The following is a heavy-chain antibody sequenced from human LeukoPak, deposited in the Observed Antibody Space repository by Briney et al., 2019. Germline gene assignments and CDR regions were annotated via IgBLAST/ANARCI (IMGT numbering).Heavy chain of an antibody. V-gene: IGHV3-23*01. CDR3: AKWGDYDILTGYYDSDY. Sequence: GASLRLSYAASGFIFSNYAMSWVRQAPGKGLEWVSAIGGRDSGTYYADSVRGRFTVSRDDPKNTLYLQMNTLRAEDTAVYYCAKWGDYDILTGYYDSDYWGQGTLVTVSS. J-gene: IGHJ4*02. CDR2: IGGRDSGT. CDR1: GFIFSNYA. D-gene: IGHD3-9*01.